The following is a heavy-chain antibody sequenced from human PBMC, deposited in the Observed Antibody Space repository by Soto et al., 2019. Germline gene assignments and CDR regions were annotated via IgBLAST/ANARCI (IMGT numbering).Heavy chain of an antibody. D-gene: IGHD3-16*02. V-gene: IGHV3-33*01. CDR3: ARVMGWGGYYDYIWGSYRNVDY. CDR2: IWYDGSNK. CDR1: GFTFSSYG. J-gene: IGHJ4*02. Sequence: GGSLRLSCAASGFTFSSYGMHWVRQAPGKGLEWVAVIWYDGSNKYYADSVKGRFTISRDNSKNTLYLQMNSLRAEDTAVYYCARVMGWGGYYDYIWGSYRNVDYWGQGTLVTVSS.